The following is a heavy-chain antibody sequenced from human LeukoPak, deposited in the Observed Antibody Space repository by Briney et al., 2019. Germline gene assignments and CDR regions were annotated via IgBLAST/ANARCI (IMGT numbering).Heavy chain of an antibody. V-gene: IGHV3-21*01. J-gene: IGHJ4*02. CDR3: ARDGSGWYSDY. CDR1: GFTFSTYS. Sequence: GGSLRLSCAASGFTFSTYSMNWVRQAPGKGLEWVSYISSSSSYIYYADSVKGRFTISRDNAKNSLYLQMNSLRAEDTAVYYCARDGSGWYSDYWGQGIPVTVTS. D-gene: IGHD6-19*01. CDR2: ISSSSSYI.